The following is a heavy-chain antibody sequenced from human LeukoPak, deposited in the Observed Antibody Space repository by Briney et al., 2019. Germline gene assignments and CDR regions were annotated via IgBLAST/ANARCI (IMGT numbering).Heavy chain of an antibody. Sequence: ASVKVSCKASGYTFTGYYMHWVRQAPGQGLEWMGWINPNSGGTNYAQKFQGRVTMTRDMSTSTVYMELSSLRSEDTAVYYCARVTVTTTHYFDYWGQGTLVTVSS. J-gene: IGHJ4*02. CDR2: INPNSGGT. CDR1: GYTFTGYY. D-gene: IGHD1-7*01. V-gene: IGHV1-2*02. CDR3: ARVTVTTTHYFDY.